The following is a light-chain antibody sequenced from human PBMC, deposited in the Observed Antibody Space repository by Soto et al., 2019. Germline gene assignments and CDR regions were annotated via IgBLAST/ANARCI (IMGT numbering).Light chain of an antibody. J-gene: IGLJ1*01. CDR3: SSYKSSSTYV. CDR2: DVT. CDR1: SSDVGGYNY. V-gene: IGLV2-14*01. Sequence: SVLTQPASVSGSPGQSITISCTGTSSDVGGYNYVSWYQQHPGKAPKLMIYDVTNRPSGASNRFSGSKSGNTASLTISGLQAEDEADYYCSSYKSSSTYVFGTGTKVTVL.